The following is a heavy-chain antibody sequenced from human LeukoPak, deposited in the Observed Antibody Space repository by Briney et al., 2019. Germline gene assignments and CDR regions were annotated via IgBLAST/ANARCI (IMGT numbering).Heavy chain of an antibody. CDR1: GFTFSSYT. V-gene: IGHV3-21*01. Sequence: KPGGSLRLSCAASGFTFSSYTMNWVRQAPGKGLEWVSSISSSTSYIYYADSVKGRFTISRDNAKNSLYLQMNSLRAEDTAVYFCARQQQQLWYDWGQGTLVTVSS. J-gene: IGHJ4*02. CDR2: ISSSTSYI. D-gene: IGHD5-18*01. CDR3: ARQQQQLWYD.